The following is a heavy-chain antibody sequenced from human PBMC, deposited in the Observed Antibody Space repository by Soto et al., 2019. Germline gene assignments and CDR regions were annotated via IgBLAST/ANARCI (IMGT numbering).Heavy chain of an antibody. D-gene: IGHD2-15*01. CDR3: AKGTLLGAATPDAFDI. Sequence: GGSLRLSCAASGFAFNKYAMTWVRQGPGKGLEWVSGISGSGNSTFYADSVKGRFAISRDNSKNTLYLQMNSLRAEDTAVFYCAKGTLLGAATPDAFDIWGQGTMVTVSS. V-gene: IGHV3-23*01. CDR1: GFAFNKYA. J-gene: IGHJ3*02. CDR2: ISGSGNST.